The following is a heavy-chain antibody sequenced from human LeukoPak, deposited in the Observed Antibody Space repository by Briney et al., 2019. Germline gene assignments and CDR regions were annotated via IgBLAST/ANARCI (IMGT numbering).Heavy chain of an antibody. Sequence: GGSLRLSCAASGFTFSSYWMHWVRQAPGKGLVWVSRINSDGSSTNYADSVKGRFTISRDNAKNSLYLQMNSLRAEDTALYYCAKAVSHDFWSGYHDYWGQGTLVTVSS. CDR2: INSDGSST. CDR1: GFTFSSYW. D-gene: IGHD3-3*01. V-gene: IGHV3-74*01. CDR3: AKAVSHDFWSGYHDY. J-gene: IGHJ4*02.